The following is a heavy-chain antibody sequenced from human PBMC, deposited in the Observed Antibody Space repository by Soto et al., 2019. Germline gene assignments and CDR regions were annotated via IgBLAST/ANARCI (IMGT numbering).Heavy chain of an antibody. V-gene: IGHV4-4*02. J-gene: IGHJ3*02. CDR1: GDSISSPKW. Sequence: QVQLQESGPGLVKPSGTLSLTCAVSGDSISSPKWWTWVRQPPGKGLEWIGDILHSGSTNYNPSLKXXVTISVDKSKNQFSLNLDSVTAADTAVYYCAYSSGWYRHDIWGQGTLVTVSS. CDR3: AYSSGWYRHDI. D-gene: IGHD6-19*01. CDR2: ILHSGST.